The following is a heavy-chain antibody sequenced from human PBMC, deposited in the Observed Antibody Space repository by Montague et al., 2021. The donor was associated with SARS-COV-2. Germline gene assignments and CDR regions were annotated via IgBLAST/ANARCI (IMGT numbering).Heavy chain of an antibody. CDR1: GGSFSGYL. CDR3: ARGGSSSSGVY. Sequence: SETLSLTCAVHGGSFSGYLWSWIRQPPGKGLEWIGQINHSGNTNYNPSLMSRVTISVDMSKSQFSLNLGSVTAADTAVYYCARGGSSSSGVYWGQGTLVTVSS. D-gene: IGHD6-6*01. CDR2: INHSGNT. V-gene: IGHV4-34*01. J-gene: IGHJ4*02.